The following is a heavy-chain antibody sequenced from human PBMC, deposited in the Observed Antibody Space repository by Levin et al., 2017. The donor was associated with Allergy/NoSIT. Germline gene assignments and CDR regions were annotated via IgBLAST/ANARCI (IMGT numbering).Heavy chain of an antibody. J-gene: IGHJ4*02. Sequence: GGSLRLSCAASGFTFSSYGMHWVRQAPGKGLEWVAVISYDGSNKYYADSVKGRFTISRDNSKNTLYLQMNSLRAEDTAVYYCAKTVLLWFGEEDDYWGQGTLVTVSS. CDR3: AKTVLLWFGEEDDY. D-gene: IGHD3-10*01. CDR1: GFTFSSYG. V-gene: IGHV3-30*18. CDR2: ISYDGSNK.